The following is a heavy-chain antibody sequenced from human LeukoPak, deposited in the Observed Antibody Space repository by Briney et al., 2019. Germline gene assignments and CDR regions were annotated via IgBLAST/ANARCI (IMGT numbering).Heavy chain of an antibody. Sequence: GGSLRLSCAAAGFTFGSYAMSWVRQAPGKGLEWVSAISGSGGSTYYADSVKGRFTISRDNSKNTLYLQMNSLRAEDTAVYYCAKDRTVYYYGSGGFDYWGQGTLVTVSS. V-gene: IGHV3-23*01. CDR2: ISGSGGST. CDR3: AKDRTVYYYGSGGFDY. CDR1: GFTFGSYA. J-gene: IGHJ4*02. D-gene: IGHD3-10*01.